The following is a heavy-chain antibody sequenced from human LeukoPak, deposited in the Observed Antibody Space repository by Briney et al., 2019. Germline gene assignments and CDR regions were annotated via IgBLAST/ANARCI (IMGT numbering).Heavy chain of an antibody. D-gene: IGHD6-19*01. CDR1: GESVSSINNA. Sequence: SQTLSLTCAISGESVSSINNAWNWIRQSPSRGLEWLGRTYYRSKWYNDYALSVKSRITINPDTSKNQFSLQLNSVTPDDTAVYYCVRESVSRIAVTVTTYYFDFWGQGTLVTVSS. J-gene: IGHJ4*02. V-gene: IGHV6-1*01. CDR3: VRESVSRIAVTVTTYYFDF. CDR2: TYYRSKWYN.